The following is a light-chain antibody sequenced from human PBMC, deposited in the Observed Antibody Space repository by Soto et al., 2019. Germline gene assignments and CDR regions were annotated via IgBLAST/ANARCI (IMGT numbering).Light chain of an antibody. CDR3: QQSYSTLWT. CDR1: QSISSY. V-gene: IGKV1-39*01. CDR2: AAS. Sequence: DIQMTQSPSSLSASVGDRVTITCRASQSISSYLNWYQQKPGKAPKLLIYAASSLQSGVPSRFSGSGSGPEFGLTIRGLQTDDFATYYCQQSYSTLWTFGKGTKVDI. J-gene: IGKJ1*01.